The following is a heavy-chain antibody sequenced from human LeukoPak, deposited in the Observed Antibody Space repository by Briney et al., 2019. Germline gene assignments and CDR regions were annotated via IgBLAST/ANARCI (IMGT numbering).Heavy chain of an antibody. CDR3: SRYQTPYY. Sequence: GGSLRLSCTASGFTFGDYAMTWVRQAPGKGLEWVGFIASKTYGGTAEYAASVKGRFTISRDDSKSIAYLQMNSLKTEDTAVYFCSRYQTPYYWGQGTLVTVSS. V-gene: IGHV3-49*04. CDR1: GFTFGDYA. CDR2: IASKTYGGTA. J-gene: IGHJ4*02.